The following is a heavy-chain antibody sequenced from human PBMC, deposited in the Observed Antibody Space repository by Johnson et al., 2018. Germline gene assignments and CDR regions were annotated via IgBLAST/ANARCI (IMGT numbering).Heavy chain of an antibody. D-gene: IGHD2-21*02. CDR1: GGSISNYY. V-gene: IGHV4-59*01. Sequence: QVQLQESGPGLVKPSETLSLTCTVSGGSISNYYWSWIREPPGKGLEWIGYIYYSGSTNYNPSLKSRVTISVDTSKNQFSLKLSSVTAADPAVYYCARATAYYYMDVWGKGTTVTVSS. CDR3: ARATAYYYMDV. CDR2: IYYSGST. J-gene: IGHJ6*03.